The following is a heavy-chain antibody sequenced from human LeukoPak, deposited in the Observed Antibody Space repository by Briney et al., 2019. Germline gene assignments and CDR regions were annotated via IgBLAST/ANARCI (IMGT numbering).Heavy chain of an antibody. D-gene: IGHD3-10*01. CDR2: INHSGST. J-gene: IGHJ4*02. Sequence: SETLSLTCAVYGGSFSGYYWSWIRQPPGKGLEWIGEINHSGSTNYNPSLKSRVTISVDTSKNQFSLKLSSVTAADTAVYYSARGPLWFGELFHDYWGQGTLVTVSS. V-gene: IGHV4-34*01. CDR3: ARGPLWFGELFHDY. CDR1: GGSFSGYY.